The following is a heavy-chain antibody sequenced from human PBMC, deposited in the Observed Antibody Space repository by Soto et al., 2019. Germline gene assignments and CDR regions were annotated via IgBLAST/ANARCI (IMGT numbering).Heavy chain of an antibody. CDR2: IYSNGKA. CDR3: ARERTYQLSGDDSLDI. J-gene: IGHJ3*02. CDR1: GGSLSNYN. Sequence: SETLSLTCAVSGGSLSNYNWNWVRQSAGKGLEWIGRIYSNGKAYYNPSLKSRVTMSLDTLNNQAPLRLSSVTAADTAKYYCARERTYQLSGDDSLDIWGLGPMVTVS. V-gene: IGHV4-4*07. D-gene: IGHD2-2*01.